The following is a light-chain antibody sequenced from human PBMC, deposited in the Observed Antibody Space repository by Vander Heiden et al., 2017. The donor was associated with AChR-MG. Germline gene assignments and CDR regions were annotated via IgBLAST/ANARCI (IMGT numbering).Light chain of an antibody. CDR1: QGISNS. CDR2: SAS. CDR3: LSFTSDPWT. V-gene: IGKV1-27*01. Sequence: DIQMTQSPSSLSASLGDRVNITCRASQGISNSLAWYQQKPGKVPELLIYSASTLQSGVPSRFSGSGSGTDFTLTISSLQPEDGATYYCLSFTSDPWTFGQGTKVEVK. J-gene: IGKJ1*01.